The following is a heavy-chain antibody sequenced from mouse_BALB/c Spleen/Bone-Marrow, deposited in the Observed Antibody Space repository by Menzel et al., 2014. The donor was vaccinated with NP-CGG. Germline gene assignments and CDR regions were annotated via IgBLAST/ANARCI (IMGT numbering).Heavy chain of an antibody. CDR3: ARDYDYDDGFSY. CDR2: IWSDGGT. V-gene: IGHV2-6-1*01. Sequence: QVQLKESGPGLVSPSQSLSITCTISGFSLTNHGVHWVRQPPGKGPEWLAVIWSDGGTTYNSALKSRLRITKDNSKSQVFLKMNSLQTDDTAMYHCARDYDYDDGFSYWGQGTLVTVSA. J-gene: IGHJ3*01. D-gene: IGHD2-4*01. CDR1: GFSLTNHG.